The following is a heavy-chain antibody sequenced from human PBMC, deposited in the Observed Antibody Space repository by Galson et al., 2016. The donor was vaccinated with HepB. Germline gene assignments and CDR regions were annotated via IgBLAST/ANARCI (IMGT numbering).Heavy chain of an antibody. Sequence: QSGAEVKKPGESLKISCKGSGSSFTNYWIGWVRQMPGKGLEWMGIIYPGDSDTIYNPYFRGQVTMSADNSMSTAYLQWASLRASDTAIYYCARPKFEKQMADGCDRWGLGTLVTVSS. D-gene: IGHD5-24*01. V-gene: IGHV5-51*01. CDR3: ARPKFEKQMADGCDR. CDR1: GSSFTNYW. CDR2: IYPGDSDT. J-gene: IGHJ5*02.